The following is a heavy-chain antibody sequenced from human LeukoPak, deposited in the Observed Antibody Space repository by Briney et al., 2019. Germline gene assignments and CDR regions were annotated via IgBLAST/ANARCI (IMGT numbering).Heavy chain of an antibody. CDR2: ISGSGGST. D-gene: IGHD6-19*01. V-gene: IGHV3-23*01. CDR1: GFTFSSYA. CDR3: AKAVGQWLVEFDY. J-gene: IGHJ4*02. Sequence: GGSLTPSCAASGFTFSSYAMSWVRQAPGKGLEWVSAISGSGGSTYYADSVKGRFTISRDNSKNTLYLQTNSLRAEDTAVYYCAKAVGQWLVEFDYWGQGTLVTVSS.